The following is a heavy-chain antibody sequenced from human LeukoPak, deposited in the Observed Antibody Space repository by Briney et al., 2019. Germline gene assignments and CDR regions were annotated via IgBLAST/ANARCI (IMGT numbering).Heavy chain of an antibody. CDR1: GFTFSSYW. CDR3: ARDCNLRGVFYCYYMDV. Sequence: PGGSLRLSCAASGFTFSSYWMHWVRQAPGKGLVWVSRINSDGSSTSYADSVKGRFTISRDNAKNTLYLQMNSLRAEDTAVYYCARDCNLRGVFYCYYMDVWGKGTTVTVSS. V-gene: IGHV3-74*01. CDR2: INSDGSST. D-gene: IGHD3-10*01. J-gene: IGHJ6*03.